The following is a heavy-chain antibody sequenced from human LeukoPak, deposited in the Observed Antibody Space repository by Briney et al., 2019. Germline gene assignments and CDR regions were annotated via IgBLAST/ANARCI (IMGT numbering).Heavy chain of an antibody. Sequence: PGGSLRLSCAASGFTSSNYAMTWVRQAPGKGLEWVSTISPSGGRMYCAGSVKGHFTISRDNSKNTLYLQMNSLRGEDTAIYYCVKDWSDEARCGGDCLDYWGQGTQVTVSS. CDR2: ISPSGGRM. CDR3: VKDWSDEARCGGDCLDY. CDR1: GFTSSNYA. J-gene: IGHJ4*02. V-gene: IGHV3-23*01. D-gene: IGHD2-21*02.